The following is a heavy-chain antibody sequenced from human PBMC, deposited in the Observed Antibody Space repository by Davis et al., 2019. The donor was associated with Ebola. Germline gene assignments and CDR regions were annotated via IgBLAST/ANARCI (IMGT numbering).Heavy chain of an antibody. D-gene: IGHD3-22*01. J-gene: IGHJ4*02. V-gene: IGHV3-30*18. CDR1: GFTFSSYG. CDR3: AKDAPGQNYYDSSFPDY. CDR2: ISYDGSNK. Sequence: GESLKISCAASGFTFSSYGMHWVRQAPGKGLEWVAVISYDGSNKYYADSVKGRFTISRDNSKNTLYLQMNSLRAEDTAVYYCAKDAPGQNYYDSSFPDYWGQGTLVTVSS.